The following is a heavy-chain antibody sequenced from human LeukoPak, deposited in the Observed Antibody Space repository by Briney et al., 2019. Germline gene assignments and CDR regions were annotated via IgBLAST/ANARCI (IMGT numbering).Heavy chain of an antibody. CDR2: INHSGST. V-gene: IGHV4-34*01. CDR3: ARGGSRYCSTTSCSWADY. Sequence: SETLSLTCAVYGGSFSSYYWSWIRQPPGKGLEWIGEINHSGSTNYNPSLKSRVTISVDTSKNQFSLKLSSVTAADTAVYYCARGGSRYCSTTSCSWADYGGQGTLVTVSS. D-gene: IGHD2-2*01. J-gene: IGHJ4*02. CDR1: GGSFSSYY.